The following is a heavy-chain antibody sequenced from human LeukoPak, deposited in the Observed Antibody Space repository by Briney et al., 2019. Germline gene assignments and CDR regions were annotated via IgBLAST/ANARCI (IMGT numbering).Heavy chain of an antibody. CDR3: PLES. D-gene: IGHD1-14*01. Sequence: PSETLSLTCNVSGASLSSYFWSWIQQPPGKGLEWIGYIYYDGYPNYSPSLRSRITISVEKSKSQFSLNLRSVTAADTALTGCPLESWGQGTLVTVSS. CDR1: GASLSSYF. CDR2: IYYDGYP. J-gene: IGHJ4*02. V-gene: IGHV4-59*01.